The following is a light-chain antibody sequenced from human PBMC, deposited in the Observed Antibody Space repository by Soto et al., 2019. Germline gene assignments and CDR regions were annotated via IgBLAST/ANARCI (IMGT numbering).Light chain of an antibody. CDR2: SAS. CDR3: QQYNNWPRT. Sequence: EIVLTQSPAPLSVSPGERATLSCRASQSVSSDLALYHQKPGQAPRLLTYSASTRSTGIPARFSGSGSGTEFNLTINSPQSEYFAVYDFQQYNNWPRTFGQGTKVEIK. V-gene: IGKV3-15*01. J-gene: IGKJ1*01. CDR1: QSVSSD.